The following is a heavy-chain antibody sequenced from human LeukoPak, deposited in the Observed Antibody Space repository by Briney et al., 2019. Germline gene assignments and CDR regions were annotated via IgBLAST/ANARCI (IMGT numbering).Heavy chain of an antibody. Sequence: GGSLRLSCAASGFTFSNYAMSWVRQAPGKGLEWVSAISGSGGTTYFADSVKGRFTISRDNSKNTLYLQMNSLRAEDTAVYYCAKGAELQQLLWFAYWGQGTLVTVSS. CDR2: ISGSGGTT. D-gene: IGHD3-10*01. CDR1: GFTFSNYA. J-gene: IGHJ4*02. V-gene: IGHV3-23*01. CDR3: AKGAELQQLLWFAY.